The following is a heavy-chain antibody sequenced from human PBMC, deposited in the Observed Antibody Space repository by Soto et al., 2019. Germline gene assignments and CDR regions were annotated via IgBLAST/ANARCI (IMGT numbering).Heavy chain of an antibody. CDR2: IIPIFGTA. J-gene: IGHJ6*02. CDR3: ALGGYGSGSLPEIMAGMDV. D-gene: IGHD3-10*01. CDR1: GGTFSSYA. V-gene: IGHV1-69*12. Sequence: QVQLVQSGAEVKKPGSSVKVSCKASGGTFSSYAISWVRQAPGQGLEWMGGIIPIFGTANYAQKFQVRVTITADESTSTADMEISRLRSEDTAVYYCALGGYGSGSLPEIMAGMDVWGQGTPVTVSS.